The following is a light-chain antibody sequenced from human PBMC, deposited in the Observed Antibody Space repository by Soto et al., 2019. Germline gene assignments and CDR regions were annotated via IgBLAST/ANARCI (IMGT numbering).Light chain of an antibody. Sequence: DIQMSQSPSSLSASVGDGVTITSRASQSVRNNVNWYQQKPGKAPKLLISTASSLRSGVPSRFSGSGSGTTFIPTISSLQPEDFAIYYCQQTYSALSITLGGGTKVDIK. V-gene: IGKV1-39*01. CDR1: QSVRNN. J-gene: IGKJ4*01. CDR2: TAS. CDR3: QQTYSALSIT.